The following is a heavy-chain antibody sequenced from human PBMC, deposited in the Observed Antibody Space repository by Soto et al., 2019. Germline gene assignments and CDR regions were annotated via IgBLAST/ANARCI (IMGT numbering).Heavy chain of an antibody. CDR2: IIPIFGTA. CDR3: AARITIFGAPPHAHFDY. V-gene: IGHV1-69*13. CDR1: GGTFSSYA. Sequence: GASVKVSCKASGGTFSSYAISWVRQAPGQGLEWMGGIIPIFGTANYAQKFQGRVTITADESTSTAYMELSSLRSEDTAVYYCAARITIFGAPPHAHFDYWGQGTLVTVSS. J-gene: IGHJ4*02. D-gene: IGHD3-3*01.